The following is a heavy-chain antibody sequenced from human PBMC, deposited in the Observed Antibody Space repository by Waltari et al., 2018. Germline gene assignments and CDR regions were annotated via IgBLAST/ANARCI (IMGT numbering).Heavy chain of an antibody. CDR2: IYWDDDK. CDR1: GFSLSTSGVG. CDR3: AHSQIVGAIDYFQH. Sequence: QITLKESGPTLVKPTQTLTLTCTLSGFSLSTSGVGVGWIRHPPGKALEWLTLIYWDDDKRYSPSLKSRLTITKDTSKNQVVLTMTNMDPVDTATYYCAHSQIVGAIDYFQHWGQGTLVTVSS. J-gene: IGHJ1*01. V-gene: IGHV2-5*02. D-gene: IGHD1-26*01.